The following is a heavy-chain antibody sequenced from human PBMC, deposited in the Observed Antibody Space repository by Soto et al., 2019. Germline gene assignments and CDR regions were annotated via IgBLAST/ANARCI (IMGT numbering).Heavy chain of an antibody. CDR2: IKSKTDGGTT. D-gene: IGHD3-9*01. J-gene: IGHJ3*02. CDR3: TTVNRPYYDILTGYSSVAFDI. CDR1: GFTFSNAW. Sequence: GGSLRLSCAASGFTFSNAWMNWVRQAPGKGLEWVGRIKSKTDGGTTDYAAPGKGRFTISRDDSKNTLYLQMNSLKTEDTAVYYCTTVNRPYYDILTGYSSVAFDIWGQGTMVTVAS. V-gene: IGHV3-15*07.